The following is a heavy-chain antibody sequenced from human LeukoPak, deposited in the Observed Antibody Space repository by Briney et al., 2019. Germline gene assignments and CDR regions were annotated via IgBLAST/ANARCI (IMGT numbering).Heavy chain of an antibody. J-gene: IGHJ4*02. V-gene: IGHV1-69*05. CDR1: GGTFSSYA. CDR3: ARGGRIAAAGTRGFDY. Sequence: GASVKVSCKASGGTFSSYAISWVRQAPGQGLEWMGGIIPIFGTANYAQKFQGRVTITTDESTSTAYMELSSLRSEDTAVYYCARGGRIAAAGTRGFDYWGQGTLVTVSS. CDR2: IIPIFGTA. D-gene: IGHD6-13*01.